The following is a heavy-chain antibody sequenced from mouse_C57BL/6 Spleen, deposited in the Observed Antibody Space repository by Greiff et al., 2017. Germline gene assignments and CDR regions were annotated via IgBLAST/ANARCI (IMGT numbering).Heavy chain of an antibody. J-gene: IGHJ4*01. CDR3: ARHDYGNYPDYAMDY. D-gene: IGHD2-1*01. Sequence: EVQLVESGGDLVKPGGSLKLSCAASGFTFSSYGMSWVRQTPDKRLEWVATISSGGSYTYYPDSVKGRFTISRDNAKNTLYLQMSSLKSEDTAMYYGARHDYGNYPDYAMDYWGQGTSVTVSS. CDR1: GFTFSSYG. V-gene: IGHV5-6*01. CDR2: ISSGGSYT.